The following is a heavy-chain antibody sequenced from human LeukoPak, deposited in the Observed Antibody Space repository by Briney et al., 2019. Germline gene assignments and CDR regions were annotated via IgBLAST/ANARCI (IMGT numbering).Heavy chain of an antibody. CDR3: ATETHDSSGYNFDY. CDR2: FDPEDGET. Sequence: ASVKVSCKVSGYTLTELSMHWVRQAPGKGLEWMGGFDPEDGETIYAQKFQGRVTMTEDTSTDTAYMELSSLRSEDTAVYYCATETHDSSGYNFDYWGQGTLVTVSS. V-gene: IGHV1-24*01. CDR1: GYTLTELS. D-gene: IGHD3-22*01. J-gene: IGHJ4*02.